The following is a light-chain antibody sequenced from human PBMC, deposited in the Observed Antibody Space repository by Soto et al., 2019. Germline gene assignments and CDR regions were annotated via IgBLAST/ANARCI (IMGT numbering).Light chain of an antibody. J-gene: IGKJ4*01. CDR1: QTLNNY. Sequence: DIQMTQSPYSVSASVGDRVPITCRASQTLNNYLTWFQQKPGKAPKVLIYAASTLQSGVPSRFSGSGSGAEFTLTISSLQPEDFATYYCQQSFSPLLTFGGGTKVDIK. CDR2: AAS. CDR3: QQSFSPLLT. V-gene: IGKV1-39*01.